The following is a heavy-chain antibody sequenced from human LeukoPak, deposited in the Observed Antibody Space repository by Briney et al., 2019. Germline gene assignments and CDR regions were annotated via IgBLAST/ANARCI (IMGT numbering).Heavy chain of an antibody. Sequence: PGGSLRLSCAASGFTLSSYSMNWVRQAPGTGLEWVSSICSSSSYRYYADSAKGRYTISRDNAKNSLYLQMNSLRAEDTDVYYCAREGYSPRDGYNFNFDYWGQGTLVTVSS. CDR2: ICSSSSYR. CDR1: GFTLSSYS. V-gene: IGHV3-21*01. D-gene: IGHD5-24*01. J-gene: IGHJ4*02. CDR3: AREGYSPRDGYNFNFDY.